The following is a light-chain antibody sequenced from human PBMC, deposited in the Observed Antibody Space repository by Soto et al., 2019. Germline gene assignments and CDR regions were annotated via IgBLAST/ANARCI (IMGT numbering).Light chain of an antibody. J-gene: IGKJ5*01. V-gene: IGKV3-20*01. CDR2: GAS. Sequence: ETVLTQSPGTLSLSPGERATLSCRASQSVSSNYLAWYQQKPGQSPRLVIYGASRRATGIPDRFSGSGSGTDFTLTISRLEPEDFAVYYCQQYGSSITFGQGTRLEIK. CDR1: QSVSSNY. CDR3: QQYGSSIT.